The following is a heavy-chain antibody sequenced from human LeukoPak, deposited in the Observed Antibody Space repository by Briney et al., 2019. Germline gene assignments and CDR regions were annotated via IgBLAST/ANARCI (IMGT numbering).Heavy chain of an antibody. D-gene: IGHD2-2*01. J-gene: IGHJ3*02. CDR2: INPSGGST. CDR3: ARPRGYCSSTSCSLGRNAFNI. V-gene: IGHV1-46*01. CDR1: GYTFTSYY. Sequence: ASVKVSCKASGYTFTSYYMHWVRQAPGQGHEWMGIINPSGGSTSYAQKFQGRVTMTRDTSTSTVYMELSSLRSDDTAVYYCARPRGYCSSTSCSLGRNAFNIWGQGTMVTVSS.